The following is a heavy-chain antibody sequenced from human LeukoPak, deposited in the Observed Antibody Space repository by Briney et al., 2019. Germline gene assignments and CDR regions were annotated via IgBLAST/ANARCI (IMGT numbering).Heavy chain of an antibody. Sequence: SETLSLTCTVSGGSVNSGSYYWNWIRQPPGKGLEWIGYISYSGSTNYNPSVKSRVTISVDTSKNQFPLKLSSVTAADTAVYYCARESPYYGSGSRDNWFDPWGQGTLVTVSS. CDR2: ISYSGST. CDR3: ARESPYYGSGSRDNWFDP. CDR1: GGSVNSGSYY. J-gene: IGHJ5*02. D-gene: IGHD3-10*01. V-gene: IGHV4-61*01.